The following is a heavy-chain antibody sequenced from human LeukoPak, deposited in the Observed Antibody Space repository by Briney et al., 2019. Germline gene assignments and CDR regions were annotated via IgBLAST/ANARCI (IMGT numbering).Heavy chain of an antibody. D-gene: IGHD3-10*01. V-gene: IGHV4-59*08. Sequence: KSSETLSLTCTVSGDSISGYCWSWTRQPPGKGLEWIGYIYYSGSTNYNPSLKSRVTISVDTSKNHFSLKLSSVTAADTGVYYCARHYPYGSGSYSPFYFDYWGQGTLVTVSS. CDR2: IYYSGST. CDR3: ARHYPYGSGSYSPFYFDY. J-gene: IGHJ4*02. CDR1: GDSISGYC.